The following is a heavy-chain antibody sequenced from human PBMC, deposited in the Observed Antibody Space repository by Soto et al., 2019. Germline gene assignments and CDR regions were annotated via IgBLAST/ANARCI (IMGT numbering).Heavy chain of an antibody. V-gene: IGHV3-33*01. CDR1: GFTFSSYG. Sequence: GGSLRLSCAASGFTFSSYGMHWVRQAPGKGLEWVAVIWYDGSNKYYADSVKGRFTISIDNSKNTLYLQMNSLRAEDTAVYYCASLSPGIAVAGTNYYMDVWGKGTTVTVSS. CDR3: ASLSPGIAVAGTNYYMDV. CDR2: IWYDGSNK. D-gene: IGHD6-19*01. J-gene: IGHJ6*03.